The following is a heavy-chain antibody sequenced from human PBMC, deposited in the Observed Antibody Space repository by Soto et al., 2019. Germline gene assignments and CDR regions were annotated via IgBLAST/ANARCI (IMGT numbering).Heavy chain of an antibody. CDR1: GYSITAGGHY. V-gene: IGHV4-31*03. CDR3: ARMYSSGSGWFHP. J-gene: IGHJ5*02. CDR2: FYSSGSI. Sequence: LQESGPGLVKPSQTLSLTCFVSGYSITAGGHYWSWIRHHPGKGLEWIGSFYSSGSIIYNPSLRSRVSISGDTASNQFSMSLTSVTAADTARYYCARMYSSGSGWFHPWGQGTLVTVSS. D-gene: IGHD6-19*01.